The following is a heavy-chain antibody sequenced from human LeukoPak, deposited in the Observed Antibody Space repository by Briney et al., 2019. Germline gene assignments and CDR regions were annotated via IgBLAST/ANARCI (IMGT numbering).Heavy chain of an antibody. CDR3: ARDARYDILTGYYKGYFDY. J-gene: IGHJ4*02. CDR2: IYYSGST. D-gene: IGHD3-9*01. Sequence: SETLSLTCTVSGGSISSYYWSWIRQPPGKGLEWIGYIYYSGSTNYNPSLESRVTISLDTSKNQFSLRLSSVTAADTAVYYCARDARYDILTGYYKGYFDYWGQGTLVTVSS. CDR1: GGSISSYY. V-gene: IGHV4-59*01.